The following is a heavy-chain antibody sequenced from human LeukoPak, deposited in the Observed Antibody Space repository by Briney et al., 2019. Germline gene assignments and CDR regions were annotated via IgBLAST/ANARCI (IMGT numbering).Heavy chain of an antibody. D-gene: IGHD3-3*01. CDR1: GFTFSSYG. J-gene: IGHJ6*02. CDR2: ISYDGSNK. V-gene: IGHV3-30*18. Sequence: GWSLRLSCAASGFTFSSYGMHWVRQAPGKGLEWVAVISYDGSNKYYADSVKGRFTISRDNSKNTLYLQMNSLRAEDTAVYYCAKDRVYEHYYYYGMDVWGQGTTVTVSS. CDR3: AKDRVYEHYYYYGMDV.